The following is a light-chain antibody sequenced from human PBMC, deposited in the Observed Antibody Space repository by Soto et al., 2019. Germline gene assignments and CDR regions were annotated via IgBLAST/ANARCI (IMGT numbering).Light chain of an antibody. Sequence: QSALTQPASVSGSPGQSITISCTGTSSDVGGYNYVCWYQQHPGKAPKLMIYDVSDRPSGVSNRFSGSKSGNTASLAISGLQTEDEADYYCNSFTSNSTLFGTGTKLTVL. CDR2: DVS. CDR1: SSDVGGYNY. J-gene: IGLJ1*01. CDR3: NSFTSNSTL. V-gene: IGLV2-14*01.